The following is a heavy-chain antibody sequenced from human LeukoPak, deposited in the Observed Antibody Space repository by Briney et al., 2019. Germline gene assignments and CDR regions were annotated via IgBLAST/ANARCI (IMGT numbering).Heavy chain of an antibody. Sequence: PGGSLRLSCAASGVTFTDFAMNWVRQAPGKGLEWVSGIGGGGTNTDYADSVKGRFTISRDNSKNTLTLQMSSLRADDTAVYFCAKDARGYHRPIEHWGQGILVTISS. CDR1: GVTFTDFA. V-gene: IGHV3-23*01. J-gene: IGHJ1*01. CDR3: AKDARGYHRPIEH. D-gene: IGHD3-22*01. CDR2: IGGGGTNT.